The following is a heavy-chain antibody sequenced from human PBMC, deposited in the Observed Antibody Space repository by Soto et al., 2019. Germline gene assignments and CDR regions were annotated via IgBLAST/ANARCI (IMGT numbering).Heavy chain of an antibody. CDR2: IYYSGST. J-gene: IGHJ4*02. V-gene: IGHV4-59*08. D-gene: IGHD3-9*01. CDR1: GGSISSYY. CDR3: ARLPRRFDRYYFDY. Sequence: SETLSLTCTVSGGSISSYYWSWIRQPPGKGLEWIGYIYYSGSTNYNPSLKSRVTISVDTSKNQFSLKLSSVTAADTAVYYCARLPRRFDRYYFDYWGQGTLVTVSS.